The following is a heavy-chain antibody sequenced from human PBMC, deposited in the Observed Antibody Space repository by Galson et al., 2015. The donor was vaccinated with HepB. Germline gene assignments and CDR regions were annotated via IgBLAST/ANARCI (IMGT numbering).Heavy chain of an antibody. CDR3: AMFGDYGDY. Sequence: SLRLSCAASKFTFSIYAMTWVRQAPGKGLEWVSGISDSGNSTYYADSVKGRFTVSRDNSKNTLYLQMNGLRAEDTAVYYCAMFGDYGDYWGQGTLVTVSS. J-gene: IGHJ4*02. D-gene: IGHD3-10*02. V-gene: IGHV3-23*01. CDR2: ISDSGNST. CDR1: KFTFSIYA.